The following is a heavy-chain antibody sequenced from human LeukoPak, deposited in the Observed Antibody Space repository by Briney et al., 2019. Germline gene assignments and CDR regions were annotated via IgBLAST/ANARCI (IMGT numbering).Heavy chain of an antibody. V-gene: IGHV3-23*01. CDR1: GFTFSSSA. Sequence: GGSLRLSCAASGFTFSSSAMNWVRQAPGKGLEWVSTIRGSADNTYYVDSVKGRFTISRDRSKDTLFLQMNSLRVEDTATYYCARGQRFSAAFAAWGHGTLVIVPS. J-gene: IGHJ3*01. D-gene: IGHD3-3*01. CDR3: ARGQRFSAAFAA. CDR2: IRGSADNT.